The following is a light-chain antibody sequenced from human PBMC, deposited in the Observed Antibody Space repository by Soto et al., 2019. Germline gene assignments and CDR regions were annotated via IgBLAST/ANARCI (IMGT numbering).Light chain of an antibody. J-gene: IGKJ1*01. CDR2: GAS. V-gene: IGKV3-20*01. Sequence: EIVLTQSPGTLSLSPGESATLSCRASESVSSSYLAWYQQKPGQAPRLLIYGASSSATGIPDRCSGSGSGTDFSLTISRLEPEDFAVYYCQQYGSSPPWTFGQGTKVEIK. CDR1: ESVSSSY. CDR3: QQYGSSPPWT.